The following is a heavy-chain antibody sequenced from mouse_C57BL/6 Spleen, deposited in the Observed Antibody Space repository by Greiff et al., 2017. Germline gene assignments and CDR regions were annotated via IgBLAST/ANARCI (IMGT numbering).Heavy chain of an antibody. D-gene: IGHD2-2*01. Sequence: VQLQQSGPELVQPGASVKISCKASGYSFTGYYMNWVQQSPEKSLEWIGEINPSTGGTTYNQKFKAKATLTVDKSSSTAYIQLKSLTSEDSAVYYCARSGYDIYYAMDYWGQGTSVTVSS. CDR3: ARSGYDIYYAMDY. V-gene: IGHV1-42*01. CDR2: INPSTGGT. CDR1: GYSFTGYY. J-gene: IGHJ4*01.